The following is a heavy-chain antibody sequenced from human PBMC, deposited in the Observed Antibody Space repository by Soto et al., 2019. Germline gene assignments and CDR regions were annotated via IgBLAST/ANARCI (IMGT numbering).Heavy chain of an antibody. J-gene: IGHJ3*02. V-gene: IGHV4-39*07. CDR2: FYYSGST. Sequence: PSETLSLTCSVSGGSLSSGPYSWGWIRQPPGKGLEWIGTFYYSGSTHYNPSLASRVTISADKSKNQVSLKLSSVTAADTAVYYCARDNLVGHSYGNQIHALDNWGQGTKVTVSS. D-gene: IGHD5-18*01. CDR1: GGSLSSGPYS. CDR3: ARDNLVGHSYGNQIHALDN.